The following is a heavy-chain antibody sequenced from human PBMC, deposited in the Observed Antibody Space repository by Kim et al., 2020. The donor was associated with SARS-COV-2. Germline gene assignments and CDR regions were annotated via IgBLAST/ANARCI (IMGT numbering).Heavy chain of an antibody. D-gene: IGHD1-26*01. J-gene: IGHJ6*02. V-gene: IGHV3-21*01. CDR3: ARDGRSYYYGMDV. Sequence: ADSVKGRFNISRDNAKNSLYLQMNSLRAEDTAVYYCARDGRSYYYGMDVWGQGTTVTVSS.